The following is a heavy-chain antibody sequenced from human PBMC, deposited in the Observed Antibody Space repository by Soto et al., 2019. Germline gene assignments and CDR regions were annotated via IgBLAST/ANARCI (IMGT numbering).Heavy chain of an antibody. CDR2: ISHSGRT. CDR3: SYGSSFDY. Sequence: QVQLQESGPGLVKPSETLSLICTVSGASLRSGSYYWSWIRQPPGKGLEWIGYISHSGRTNYDPSLKGGLSMSVDTSPYQFSLQLYSVTAADTAVYYCSYGSSFDYWGQGTLVTVSS. D-gene: IGHD3-10*01. CDR1: GASLRSGSYY. J-gene: IGHJ4*02. V-gene: IGHV4-61*01.